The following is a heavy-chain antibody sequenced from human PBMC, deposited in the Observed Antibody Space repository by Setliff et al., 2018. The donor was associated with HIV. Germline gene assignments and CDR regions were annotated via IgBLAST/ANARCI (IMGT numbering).Heavy chain of an antibody. V-gene: IGHV1-69*13. CDR3: ARDKGIREAASLDY. D-gene: IGHD6-13*01. Sequence: SVKVSCKASGGTFSSYAISWVRQAPGQGLEWMGGIIPIFGTANYAQKFQGRVTITADESTSTAYMELSSLTSQDTAVYYCARDKGIREAASLDYWGQGSLVTVSS. CDR1: GGTFSSYA. J-gene: IGHJ4*02. CDR2: IIPIFGTA.